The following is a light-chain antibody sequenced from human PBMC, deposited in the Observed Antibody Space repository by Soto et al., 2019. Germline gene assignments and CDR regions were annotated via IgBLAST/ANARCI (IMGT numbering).Light chain of an antibody. J-gene: IGKJ1*01. V-gene: IGKV1-17*01. Sequence: EIQMTQSPSSLSASVGDRVTITCRASQAIRSDLAWYQQKPGRAPKRLIYGSSSLQSGVPSRFSGGGSGTEFTLTISSLHPEDFASYYCLQHNVFPRTFGQGTKVEIK. CDR3: LQHNVFPRT. CDR2: GSS. CDR1: QAIRSD.